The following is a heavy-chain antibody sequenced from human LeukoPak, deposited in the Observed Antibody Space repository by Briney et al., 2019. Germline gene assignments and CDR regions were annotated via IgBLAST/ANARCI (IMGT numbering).Heavy chain of an antibody. Sequence: GGSLRLSCAASGFTFNSFGMTWVRQAPGKGLEWVSGITGSGRTTYYADSVKGRFTISRDNSKNTLYLQMNSLRAEDTAVYYCAKPKQRYQLLLYYFDYWGQGTLVTVSS. V-gene: IGHV3-23*01. CDR2: ITGSGRTT. D-gene: IGHD2-2*01. J-gene: IGHJ4*02. CDR3: AKPKQRYQLLLYYFDY. CDR1: GFTFNSFG.